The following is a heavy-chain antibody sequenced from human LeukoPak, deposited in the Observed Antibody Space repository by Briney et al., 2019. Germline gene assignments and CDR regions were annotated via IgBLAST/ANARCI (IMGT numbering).Heavy chain of an antibody. CDR1: GYTFTSYA. D-gene: IGHD6-13*01. J-gene: IGHJ4*02. V-gene: IGHV1-3*01. CDR2: INAGNGNT. CDR3: ARDLWVAAAGLDY. Sequence: GASVKVSCKASGYTFTSYAMHWVRQAPGQRLEWMGWINAGNGNTKYSQKFQGRVTITRDTSASTAYMELSSLRSEDTAVYYCARDLWVAAAGLDYWGQGTLVTVSS.